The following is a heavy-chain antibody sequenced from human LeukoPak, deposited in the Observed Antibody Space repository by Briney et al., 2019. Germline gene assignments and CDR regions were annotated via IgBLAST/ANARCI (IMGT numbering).Heavy chain of an antibody. CDR1: GGSISSGGYS. Sequence: KPSETLSLTCAVSGGSISSGGYSWSWIRQPPGKGLEWIGYIYHSGSTYYNPSLKSRVTISVDRSKNQFSLKLSSVTAADTAVYYCARVSLEVTAVDYWGQGTLVTVSS. CDR2: IYHSGST. D-gene: IGHD2-21*02. CDR3: ARVSLEVTAVDY. V-gene: IGHV4-30-2*01. J-gene: IGHJ4*02.